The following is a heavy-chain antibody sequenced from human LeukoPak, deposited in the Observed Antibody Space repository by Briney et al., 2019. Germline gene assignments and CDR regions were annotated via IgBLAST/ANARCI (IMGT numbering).Heavy chain of an antibody. J-gene: IGHJ3*02. V-gene: IGHV3-64*01. CDR3: ARYHTPLRYSDPDAFDI. CDR2: IRNDGGST. D-gene: IGHD3-9*01. Sequence: GGSLRLSCAASGFTVSSNYMSWVRQAPGKGLEFISAIRNDGGSTYYANSVKGRFTISRDNFKNTLYLQMGSLETEDMAVYYCARYHTPLRYSDPDAFDIWGQGTMVTVSS. CDR1: GFTVSSNY.